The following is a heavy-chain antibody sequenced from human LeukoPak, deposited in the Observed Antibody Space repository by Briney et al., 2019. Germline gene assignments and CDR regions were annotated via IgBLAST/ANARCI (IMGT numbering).Heavy chain of an antibody. CDR2: ISGSGGST. J-gene: IGHJ4*02. V-gene: IGHV3-23*01. CDR3: AKDHIVVVTASHFDY. D-gene: IGHD2-21*02. Sequence: LGGSLRLSCATSGFTFSSYATSWVRQAPGKGLEWVSGISGSGGSTNYADSVKGRFTISRDNSKNTLYLQMNSLRAEDTAVYYCAKDHIVVVTASHFDYWGQGTLVTVSS. CDR1: GFTFSSYA.